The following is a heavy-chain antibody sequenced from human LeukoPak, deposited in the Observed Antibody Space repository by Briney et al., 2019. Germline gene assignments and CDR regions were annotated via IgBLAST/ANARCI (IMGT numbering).Heavy chain of an antibody. D-gene: IGHD1-26*01. Sequence: KSSETLSLTCAVYGGSFSGYYWSGIRQPPGKGGEWIGEINHSGSTNYNPSLKSRVTISVDTSKNQFSLTLSSVTAADTAVYYCARGGGSYYYGGQGTLVTVS. V-gene: IGHV4-34*01. J-gene: IGHJ4*02. CDR1: GGSFSGYY. CDR2: INHSGST. CDR3: ARGGGSYYY.